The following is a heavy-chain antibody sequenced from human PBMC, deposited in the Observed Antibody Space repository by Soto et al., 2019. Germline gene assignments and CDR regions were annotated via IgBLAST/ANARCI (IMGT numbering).Heavy chain of an antibody. J-gene: IGHJ4*02. D-gene: IGHD6-19*01. CDR2: ISYDGSNK. CDR3: ANLHSIAVAGGFDY. V-gene: IGHV3-30*18. CDR1: GFTFSSYG. Sequence: QVQLVESGGGVVQPGRSLRLSCAASGFTFSSYGMHWVRQAPGKGLEWVAVISYDGSNKYYADYVKGRFTISRDNSKNTLYLQMNSLRAEDTAVYYCANLHSIAVAGGFDYWGQGTLVTVSS.